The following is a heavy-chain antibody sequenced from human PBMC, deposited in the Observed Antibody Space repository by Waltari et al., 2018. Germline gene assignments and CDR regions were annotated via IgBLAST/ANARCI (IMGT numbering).Heavy chain of an antibody. Sequence: QVQLVESGGGVVQPGRSLRLSCAASGFTFSSYGMHWVSQAPGKGLEWVAVIWYDGSNKYYADSVKGRFTISRDNSKNTLYLQMNSLRAEDTAVYYCARDDLGSSERADAFDIWGQGTMVTVSS. J-gene: IGHJ3*02. D-gene: IGHD1-26*01. CDR2: IWYDGSNK. CDR1: GFTFSSYG. CDR3: ARDDLGSSERADAFDI. V-gene: IGHV3-33*01.